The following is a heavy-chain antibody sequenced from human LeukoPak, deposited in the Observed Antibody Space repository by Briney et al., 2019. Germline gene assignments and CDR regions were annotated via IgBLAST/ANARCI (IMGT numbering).Heavy chain of an antibody. V-gene: IGHV3-21*01. D-gene: IGHD6-13*01. CDR3: ARGVTAAGKGNWFDP. Sequence: GGSLRLSCAASGFTFSSYSMNWVRQAPGKGLEWVSSISSSSSYIYYADSVKGRFTISRDNAKNSLYLQMNSLRAEDTAVYYCARGVTAAGKGNWFDPWGQGTLVTVSS. J-gene: IGHJ5*02. CDR2: ISSSSSYI. CDR1: GFTFSSYS.